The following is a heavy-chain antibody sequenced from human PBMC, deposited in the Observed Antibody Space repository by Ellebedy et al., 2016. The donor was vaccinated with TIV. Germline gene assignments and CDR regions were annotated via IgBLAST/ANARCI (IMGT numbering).Heavy chain of an antibody. D-gene: IGHD6-19*01. V-gene: IGHV3-11*06. CDR3: AREGIGSGCYYYGMDV. J-gene: IGHJ6*02. Sequence: GESLKISCAASGFTFSDYYMSWIRQAPGKGPEWVSYISSSSSYTNYADSVKGRFTISRDNAKNSLYLQMNSLRAEDTAVYYCAREGIGSGCYYYGMDVWGQGTTVTVSS. CDR1: GFTFSDYY. CDR2: ISSSSSYT.